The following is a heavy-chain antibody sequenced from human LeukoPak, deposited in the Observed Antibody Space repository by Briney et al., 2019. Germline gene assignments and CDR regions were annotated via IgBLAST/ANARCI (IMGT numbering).Heavy chain of an antibody. CDR3: ARGKLARYCSSTSCYILTFDY. CDR1: GGSFSGYY. J-gene: IGHJ4*02. D-gene: IGHD2-2*02. V-gene: IGHV4-34*01. CDR2: INHSGST. Sequence: SETLSLTCAVYGGSFSGYYWSWIRQPPGKGLEWIGEINHSGSTNYNLSLKSRVTISVDTSKNQFSLKLSSVTAADTAVYYCARGKLARYCSSTSCYILTFDYWGQGTLVTVSS.